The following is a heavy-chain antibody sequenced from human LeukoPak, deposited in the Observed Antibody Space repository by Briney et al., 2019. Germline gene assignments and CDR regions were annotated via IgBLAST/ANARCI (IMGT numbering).Heavy chain of an antibody. Sequence: GGSLRLSCAASGFTFSDYYMSWIRQAPGKGLEWVSYISSSGSTIYYADSVKGRFTISRGNAKNSLYLQMNSLRAEDTAVYYCASGYCSSTSCYDDWGQGTLVTVSS. CDR3: ASGYCSSTSCYDD. CDR2: ISSSGSTI. V-gene: IGHV3-11*01. CDR1: GFTFSDYY. J-gene: IGHJ4*02. D-gene: IGHD2-2*03.